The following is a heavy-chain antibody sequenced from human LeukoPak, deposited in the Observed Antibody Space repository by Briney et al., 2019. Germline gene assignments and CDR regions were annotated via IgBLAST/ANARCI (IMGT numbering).Heavy chain of an antibody. CDR2: ISAYNGNT. CDR3: ARGNSGSYDFWSGQLYYFDY. Sequence: ASVKVSCKASGYTFTSYGISWVRQAPGQGLEWMGWISAYNGNTNYAQKLQGRVTMTTDTSTSTAYMELRSLRSDDTAVYYCARGNSGSYDFWSGQLYYFDYWGQGTLVTVSS. CDR1: GYTFTSYG. J-gene: IGHJ4*02. V-gene: IGHV1-18*01. D-gene: IGHD3-3*01.